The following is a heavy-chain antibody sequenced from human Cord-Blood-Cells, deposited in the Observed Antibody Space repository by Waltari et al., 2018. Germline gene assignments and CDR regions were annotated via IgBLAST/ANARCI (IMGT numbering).Heavy chain of an antibody. Sequence: QVQLQQWGAGLLKPSETLSPTCAVYGGSFSGYYWSWIRQPPGKGLEWIGEINHSGSTNYNPSLKSRVTISVDTSKNQFSLKLSSVTAADTAVYYCARRGYYYGSGSAFDIWGQGTMVTVSS. CDR1: GGSFSGYY. V-gene: IGHV4-34*01. CDR2: INHSGST. D-gene: IGHD3-10*01. CDR3: ARRGYYYGSGSAFDI. J-gene: IGHJ3*02.